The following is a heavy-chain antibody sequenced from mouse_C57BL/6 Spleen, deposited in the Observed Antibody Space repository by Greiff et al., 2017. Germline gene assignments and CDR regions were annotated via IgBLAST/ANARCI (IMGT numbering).Heavy chain of an antibody. D-gene: IGHD1-1*01. J-gene: IGHJ4*01. Sequence: QVHVKQPGAELVKPGASVKLSCKASGYTFTSYWMHWVKQRPGRGLEWIGRIDPNSGGTKYNEKFKSKATLTVDKPSSTAYMQLSSLTSEDSAVYYCARSYYGSTQYAMDYWGQGTSVTVSS. CDR3: ARSYYGSTQYAMDY. V-gene: IGHV1-72*01. CDR1: GYTFTSYW. CDR2: IDPNSGGT.